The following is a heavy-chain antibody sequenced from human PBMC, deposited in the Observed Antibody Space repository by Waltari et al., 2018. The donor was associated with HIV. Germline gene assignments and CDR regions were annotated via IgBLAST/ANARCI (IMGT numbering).Heavy chain of an antibody. J-gene: IGHJ4*02. CDR1: GYNFGGYG. CDR3: ARSERSQDQQLVSFFDY. Sequence: QIQLVQSGAEVKKPGASVKVSCQASGYNFGGYGISWVGQVAGQGLEWMGWNGTNNGNTKYGQKCQDRVTMTTDTTMSTAYMELRSLRSDDTAVFYCARSERSQDQQLVSFFDYWGQGTLVIVSS. D-gene: IGHD1-1*01. CDR2: NGTNNGNT. V-gene: IGHV1-18*04.